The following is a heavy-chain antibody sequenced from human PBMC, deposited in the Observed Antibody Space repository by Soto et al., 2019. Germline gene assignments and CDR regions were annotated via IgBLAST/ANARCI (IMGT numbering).Heavy chain of an antibody. D-gene: IGHD6-19*01. CDR3: AREGSIAVAGSDSYGMDV. CDR1: GYTFTSYY. V-gene: IGHV1-46*01. CDR2: INPSGGST. J-gene: IGHJ6*02. Sequence: GASVKVSCKASGYTFTSYYMHWVRQAPGQGLEWMGIINPSGGSTSYAQKFQGRVTMTRDTSTSTVYMELSSLRSEDTAVYYCAREGSIAVAGSDSYGMDVWGQGTTVTVSS.